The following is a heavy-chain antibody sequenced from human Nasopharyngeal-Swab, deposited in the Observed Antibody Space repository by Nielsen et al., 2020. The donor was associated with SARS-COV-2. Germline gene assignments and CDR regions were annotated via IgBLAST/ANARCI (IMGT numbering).Heavy chain of an antibody. Sequence: GASLKISCEASGFSFSAFTMHWIRQIPGKGLEWVAFISHDGFDKDYATSVRGRFTISRDNHRNTVYLQLDSLRSDDTAVYYCVRGPLRTSKAFFDYWGQGTLVTVSS. CDR2: ISHDGFDK. D-gene: IGHD3-16*01. CDR3: VRGPLRTSKAFFDY. J-gene: IGHJ4*02. V-gene: IGHV3-30-3*01. CDR1: GFSFSAFT.